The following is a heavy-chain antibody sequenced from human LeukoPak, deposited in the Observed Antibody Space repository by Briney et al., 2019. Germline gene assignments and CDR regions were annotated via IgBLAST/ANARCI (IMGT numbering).Heavy chain of an antibody. V-gene: IGHV1-18*01. D-gene: IGHD6-19*01. Sequence: ASVRVSCKTSGFTFTNYGISWVRQAPGQGLEWMGWISAYNGDTKYAQKLQGRVTMTTDTSTSTAYMELRSLRSDDTAVYYCARDPSNTSGWKTWFDPWGQGTLVTVSS. CDR1: GFTFTNYG. J-gene: IGHJ5*02. CDR3: ARDPSNTSGWKTWFDP. CDR2: ISAYNGDT.